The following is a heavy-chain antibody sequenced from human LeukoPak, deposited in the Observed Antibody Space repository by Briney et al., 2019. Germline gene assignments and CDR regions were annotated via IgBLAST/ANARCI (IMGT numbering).Heavy chain of an antibody. CDR2: ILYDGSNE. V-gene: IGHV3-30*02. CDR1: GFTFNGFG. D-gene: IGHD2-15*01. Sequence: GGSLRLSCAASGFTFNGFGLHWVRQAPGKGLEWVAFILYDGSNEHYADSVKGRFTISRDNSKNTLFLQMNSLRAEDAAVYYCAREVVSQGAFDIWGQGTMVTVSS. J-gene: IGHJ3*02. CDR3: AREVVSQGAFDI.